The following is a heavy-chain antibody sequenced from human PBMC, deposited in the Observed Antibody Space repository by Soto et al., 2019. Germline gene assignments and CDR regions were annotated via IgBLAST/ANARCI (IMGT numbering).Heavy chain of an antibody. CDR3: AGDCSSTSCYKDFQH. CDR2: IIPILGIA. Sequence: SVKVSCKASGGTFSSYTISWVRQAPGQGLEWMGRIIPILGIANYAQKFQGRVTITADKSTSTAYMELSSLRSEDTAVYYCAGDCSSTSCYKDFQHWGQGTLVTVSS. CDR1: GGTFSSYT. D-gene: IGHD2-2*02. J-gene: IGHJ1*01. V-gene: IGHV1-69*02.